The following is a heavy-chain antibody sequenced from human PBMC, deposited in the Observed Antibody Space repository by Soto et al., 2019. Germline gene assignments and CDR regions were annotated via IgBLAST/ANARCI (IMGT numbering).Heavy chain of an antibody. CDR2: IYYSGST. J-gene: IGHJ4*02. CDR1: GGSISSYY. CDR3: ARRYGCNFDS. D-gene: IGHD3-16*01. V-gene: IGHV4-59*01. Sequence: QVQLQESGPGLVKPSETLSLTCTVSGGSISSYYWSWIRQPPGKGLEWIGYIYYSGSTNYNPSLRRRVTISVETSKIQSSLKLSSVTAADTAVYYCARRYGCNFDSWGPGTLVTVSS.